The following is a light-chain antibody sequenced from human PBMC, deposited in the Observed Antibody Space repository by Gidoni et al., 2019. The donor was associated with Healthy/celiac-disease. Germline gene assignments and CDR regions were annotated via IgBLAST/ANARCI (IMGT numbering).Light chain of an antibody. CDR3: KQSIQPLT. CDR2: EVT. J-gene: IGKJ4*01. CDR1: PSLLSSAGKPY. Sequence: DIVMTQTPLSLSLTPVQPASSSCKSSPSLLSSAGKPYLYWYLQTPGQPPQLLTYEVTNRFSRVPDRVSGCGSGTDFTLKSSRVEAVDVGVYYCKQSIQPLTFGGGTKVEIK. V-gene: IGKV2D-29*01.